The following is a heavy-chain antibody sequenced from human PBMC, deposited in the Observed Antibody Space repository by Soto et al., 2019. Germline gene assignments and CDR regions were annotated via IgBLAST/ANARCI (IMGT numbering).Heavy chain of an antibody. V-gene: IGHV4-39*02. CDR2: IYIDGST. CDR1: GGSFTPRSYN. Sequence: QLQLQESGPGLVTPSGTLSLTCSVYGGSFTPRSYNWDWIRQPPGKGLEWIGTIYIDGSTSYNPSLRSQVTISVDTSKNHFALKVNSVTGADTAVYYCARFYGNAFDVWGRGTVVTVSS. J-gene: IGHJ3*01. D-gene: IGHD3-10*01. CDR3: ARFYGNAFDV.